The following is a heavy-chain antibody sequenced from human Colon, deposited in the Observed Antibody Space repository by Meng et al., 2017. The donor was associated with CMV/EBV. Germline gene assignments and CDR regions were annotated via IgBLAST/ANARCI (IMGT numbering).Heavy chain of an antibody. CDR3: ARDISGGGSTSQIPFDY. Sequence: ASVKVSCKTSGYSFISYGVSWVRQAPGQGLEWMGWISGNHANNNNIKYTQKLQGRVTLTTDTSTSTAYMELRGLRSDDTAVYYCARDISGGGSTSQIPFDYWGQGTLVTVSS. D-gene: IGHD2-2*01. CDR1: GYSFISYG. V-gene: IGHV1-18*01. J-gene: IGHJ4*02. CDR2: ISGNHANNNNI.